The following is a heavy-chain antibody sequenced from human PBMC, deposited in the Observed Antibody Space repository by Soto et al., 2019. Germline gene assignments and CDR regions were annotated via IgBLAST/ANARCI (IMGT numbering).Heavy chain of an antibody. J-gene: IGHJ2*01. D-gene: IGHD2-8*02. CDR2: IYHSGST. CDR3: AQVVYAYPLLLSWHLDL. V-gene: IGHV4-4*02. Sequence: QVQLQESGPGLVKPSGTLSLTCAVSGGSISSSNWWSWVRQPPGKGLGRVGEIYHSGSTNNHPSLNSRFTVSVDKSMIQLSLVLGPVADGGMVVYYWAQVVYAYPLLLSWHLDLWGRG. CDR1: GGSISSSNW.